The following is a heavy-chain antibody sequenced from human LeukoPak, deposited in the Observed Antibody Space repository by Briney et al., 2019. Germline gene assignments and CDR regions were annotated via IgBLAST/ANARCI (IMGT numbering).Heavy chain of an antibody. J-gene: IGHJ3*02. CDR2: LYYSRST. V-gene: IGHV4-39*07. CDR1: GGSITGSSYL. CDR3: ARGRLVVPAYDAFDI. D-gene: IGHD2-2*01. Sequence: SETLSLTCTVSGGSITGSSYLWGWIRQPPGKGLEWIGSLYYSRSTNYNPSLKSRVTISVDRSKNQFSLKLSSVTAADTAVYYCARGRLVVPAYDAFDIWGQGTMVTVSS.